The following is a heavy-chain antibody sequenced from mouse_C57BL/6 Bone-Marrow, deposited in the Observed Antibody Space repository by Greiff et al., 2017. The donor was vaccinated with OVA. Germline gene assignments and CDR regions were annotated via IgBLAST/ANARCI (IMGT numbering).Heavy chain of an antibody. CDR1: GFTFSDYG. V-gene: IGHV5-17*01. CDR2: ISSGSSTI. J-gene: IGHJ4*01. CDR3: ARHSSGYGDYYAMDY. D-gene: IGHD3-2*02. Sequence: EVKVEESGGGLVKPGGSLKLSCAASGFTFSDYGMHWVRQAPEKGLEWVAYISSGSSTIYYADTVKGRFTISRDNAKNTLFLQMTSLRSEDTAMYYCARHSSGYGDYYAMDYWGQGTSVTVSS.